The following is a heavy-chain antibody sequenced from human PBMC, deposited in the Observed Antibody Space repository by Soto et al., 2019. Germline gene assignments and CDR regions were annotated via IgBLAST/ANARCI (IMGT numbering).Heavy chain of an antibody. V-gene: IGHV3-23*01. CDR3: AKIPGYYYDSTGYHFDY. CDR2: ISGSGGHI. Sequence: PGGSLRLSCSASGFSFGSYAMSWVRQAPGKGLEWVSSISGSGGHIYYTDSLKGRFTISRDYSKNTLYLQISSLRAEDTAVYYCAKIPGYYYDSTGYHFDYWGQGTLVTVSS. D-gene: IGHD3-22*01. J-gene: IGHJ4*02. CDR1: GFSFGSYA.